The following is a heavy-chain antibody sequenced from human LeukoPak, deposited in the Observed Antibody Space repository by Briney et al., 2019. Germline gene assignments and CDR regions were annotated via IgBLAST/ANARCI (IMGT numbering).Heavy chain of an antibody. D-gene: IGHD3-10*01. CDR2: INHSGST. V-gene: IGHV4-34*01. CDR3: ARVLLWFGEYPDY. Sequence: GSLRLSCAASGFTFSDYYMSWIRQPPGKGLEWIGEINHSGSTNYNPSLKSRVTISVDTSKNQFSLKLSSVTAADTAVYYCARVLLWFGEYPDYWGQGTLVTVSS. CDR1: GFTFSDYY. J-gene: IGHJ4*02.